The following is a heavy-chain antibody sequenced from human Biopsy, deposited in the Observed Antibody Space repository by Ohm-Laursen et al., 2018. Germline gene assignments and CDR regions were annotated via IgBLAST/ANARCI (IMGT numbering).Heavy chain of an antibody. CDR1: SYTFTDYN. CDR2: INRKTGAT. CDR3: ARDPLNGHKHFDY. D-gene: IGHD2-8*01. J-gene: IGHJ4*02. V-gene: IGHV1-2*02. Sequence: ASVKVSCKASSYTFTDYNIHWMRQAPGQGLEWLGYINRKTGATNYAQKFQGTVTMTKDTSISTAYLALGSLRSADTAIYYCARDPLNGHKHFDYWGQGSLVPVSS.